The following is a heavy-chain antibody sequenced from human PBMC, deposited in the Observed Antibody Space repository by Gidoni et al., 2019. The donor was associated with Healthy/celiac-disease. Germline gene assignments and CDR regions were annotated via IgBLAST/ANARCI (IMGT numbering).Heavy chain of an antibody. J-gene: IGHJ4*02. CDR2: ISSSSSYT. V-gene: IGHV3-11*05. D-gene: IGHD6-19*01. CDR1: GCTFSDYY. CDR3: ARAVEQWLMNPPFLDY. Sequence: QVQLVESGGGLVKPGGSLRLSCAASGCTFSDYYMGWIRQAPGKGLEWVSYISSSSSYTNYADSVKGRFTISRDNAKNSLYLQMNSLRAEDTAVYYCARAVEQWLMNPPFLDYWGQGTLVTVSS.